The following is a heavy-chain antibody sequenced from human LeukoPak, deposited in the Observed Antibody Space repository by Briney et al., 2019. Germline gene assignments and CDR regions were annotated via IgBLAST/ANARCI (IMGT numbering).Heavy chain of an antibody. CDR1: GFTFSSYS. CDR3: ARESIAVADH. CDR2: ISSGSSTI. D-gene: IGHD6-19*01. V-gene: IGHV3-48*02. J-gene: IGHJ4*02. Sequence: GGSLRLSCAAPGFTFSSYSMNWVRQAPGKGLEWVSYISSGSSTIYYADSVKGRFTISRDNAKNSLYLQMNSLRDEDTAMYYCARESIAVADHWGQGTLVTVSS.